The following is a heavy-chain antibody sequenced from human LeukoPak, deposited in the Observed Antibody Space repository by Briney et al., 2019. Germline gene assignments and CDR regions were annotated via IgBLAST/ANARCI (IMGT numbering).Heavy chain of an antibody. V-gene: IGHV3-7*01. J-gene: IGHJ4*02. CDR2: IKQDGSEK. CDR3: ARDLPADDFDY. Sequence: GGSLRLSCAASGFTFSSYWMSWVCQAPGKGLEWVANIKQDGSEKYYVDSVKGRFTISRDNAKNSLYLQMNSLRAEDTAVYYCARDLPADDFDYWGQGTLVTVSS. CDR1: GFTFSSYW. D-gene: IGHD2-2*01.